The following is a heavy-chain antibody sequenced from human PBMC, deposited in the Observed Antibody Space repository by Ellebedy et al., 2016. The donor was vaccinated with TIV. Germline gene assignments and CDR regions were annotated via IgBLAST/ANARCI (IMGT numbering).Heavy chain of an antibody. CDR3: ASGDGSPRGWLRP. CDR1: GFTFNNYA. V-gene: IGHV3-23*01. J-gene: IGHJ5*02. D-gene: IGHD5-24*01. Sequence: GGSLRLSXAPSGFTFNNYAMSWVRQAPGKGLQWVSAISSNGVGTYYADSVKGRFTISRDNSRNTLFLQLNSLRGEDTAVYYCASGDGSPRGWLRPWGQGTLVTVSS. CDR2: ISSNGVGT.